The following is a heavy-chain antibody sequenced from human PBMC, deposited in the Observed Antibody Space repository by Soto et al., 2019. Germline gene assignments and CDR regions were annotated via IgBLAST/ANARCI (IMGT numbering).Heavy chain of an antibody. CDR1: GGSIKSYY. D-gene: IGHD2-15*01. Sequence: SETLALTSTVSGGSIKSYYWSWIRQPPGKGLEWIGYIYYSGSTNYNPSLKSRVTISVDTSKNQFSLKLSSVTAADTAVYYCARLGYCSGGSCYYYYYMDVWGKGTTVTVSS. J-gene: IGHJ6*03. CDR2: IYYSGST. CDR3: ARLGYCSGGSCYYYYYMDV. V-gene: IGHV4-59*08.